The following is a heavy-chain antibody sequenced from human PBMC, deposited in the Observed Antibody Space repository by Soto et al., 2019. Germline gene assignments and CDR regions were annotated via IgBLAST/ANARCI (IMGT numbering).Heavy chain of an antibody. Sequence: SETLSLTCSVSGASTVSHYHWTWIRQPPGKGLEWMGYIFNSGTTFYNPSLTSRLSISMDTSGNHFSLELRSVTAADTAVYYCALALGPTTGLDYWGQGTLVTVSA. CDR2: IFNSGTT. CDR3: ALALGPTTGLDY. V-gene: IGHV4-31*02. D-gene: IGHD1-26*01. J-gene: IGHJ4*02. CDR1: GASTVSHYH.